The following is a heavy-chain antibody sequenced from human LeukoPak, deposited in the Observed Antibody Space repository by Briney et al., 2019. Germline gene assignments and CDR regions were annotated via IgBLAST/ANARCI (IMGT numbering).Heavy chain of an antibody. J-gene: IGHJ4*02. CDR1: GGSISSGGYY. CDR3: ARGDYYDSRIDY. D-gene: IGHD3-22*01. Sequence: SQTLSLTCTVSGGSISSGGYYWSWIRQHPGKGLEWIGYIYYSGSTYYNPSLKSRVTISVDTSKNRFSLKLSSVTAADTAVYYCARGDYYDSRIDYWGQGTLVTVSS. V-gene: IGHV4-31*03. CDR2: IYYSGST.